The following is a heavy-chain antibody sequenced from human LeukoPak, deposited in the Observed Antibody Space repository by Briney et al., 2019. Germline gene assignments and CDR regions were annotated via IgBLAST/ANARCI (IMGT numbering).Heavy chain of an antibody. Sequence: GRSLRLSCTASGFTLSSFGMLWVRQAPGKGLEWVAVVSDDGSNTYYADSVKGRFTISRDNSKNTLYLQLNSLRAEDTAVYYCAKDADTATIIYWYFDLWGRGTLVTVSS. D-gene: IGHD5-18*01. CDR3: AKDADTATIIYWYFDL. J-gene: IGHJ2*01. CDR1: GFTLSSFG. CDR2: VSDDGSNT. V-gene: IGHV3-30*18.